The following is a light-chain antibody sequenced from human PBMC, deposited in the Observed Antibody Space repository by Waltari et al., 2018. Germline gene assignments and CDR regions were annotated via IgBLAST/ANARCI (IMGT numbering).Light chain of an antibody. CDR3: QQYNSYSLWT. Sequence: DIQMTQSPSTLSASIGDRVTITCRASQSVISWLAWYQQNPGKAPQHLIYKASNLDSGVPSRFSGGGSGTEFTLTISSLQPDDFATYYCQQYNSYSLWTFGQGTKVEIK. CDR2: KAS. J-gene: IGKJ1*01. V-gene: IGKV1-5*03. CDR1: QSVISW.